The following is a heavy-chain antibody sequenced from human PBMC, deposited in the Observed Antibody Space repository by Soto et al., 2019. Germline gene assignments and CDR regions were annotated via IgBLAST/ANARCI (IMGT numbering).Heavy chain of an antibody. J-gene: IGHJ4*02. V-gene: IGHV4-59*01. Sequence: QVQLHESGTGLVKPSETLCLTCTVSGVSISSYYWSWIRQPRGKGLEWIGYIYYSGSTNYNPSLKSRVTISGDTSKNQFSLKLSSVTAADTAVYYCARSRGGYFDYWGQGTLVTVSS. CDR1: GVSISSYY. CDR3: ARSRGGYFDY. CDR2: IYYSGST. D-gene: IGHD3-22*01.